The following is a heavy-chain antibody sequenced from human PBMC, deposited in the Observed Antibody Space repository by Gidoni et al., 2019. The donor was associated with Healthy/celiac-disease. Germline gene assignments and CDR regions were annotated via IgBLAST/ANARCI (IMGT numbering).Heavy chain of an antibody. CDR3: ARARGGVMPYDY. Sequence: QSPGKGLEWIGYIYYSGSTNYNPSLKSRVTISVDTSKNQFSLKLSSVTAADTAVYYCARARGGVMPYDYWGQGTLVTVSS. V-gene: IGHV4-59*01. D-gene: IGHD3-16*01. CDR2: IYYSGST. J-gene: IGHJ4*02.